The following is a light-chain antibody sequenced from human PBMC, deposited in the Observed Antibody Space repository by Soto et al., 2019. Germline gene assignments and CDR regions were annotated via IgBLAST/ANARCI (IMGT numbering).Light chain of an antibody. CDR1: QSVSTTY. CDR3: QQYGSSSWT. Sequence: EIVLTQSPGTLSLSPGERATLSCRASQSVSTTYLAWYQQQPGQAPRLLIYGTSNRATGIPDRFSGSGSGTDFTLTISRLEPEDFAAYYCQQYGSSSWTFGQWTKVEIK. J-gene: IGKJ1*01. CDR2: GTS. V-gene: IGKV3-20*01.